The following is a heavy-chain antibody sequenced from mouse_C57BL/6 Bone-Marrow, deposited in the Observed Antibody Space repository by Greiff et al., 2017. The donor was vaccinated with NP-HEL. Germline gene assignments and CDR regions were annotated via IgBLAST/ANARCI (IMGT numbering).Heavy chain of an antibody. V-gene: IGHV7-1*01. D-gene: IGHD1-1*01. CDR3: ARDVYGSSYWYFDV. J-gene: IGHJ1*03. CDR1: GFTFSDFY. Sequence: EVKVVESGGGLVQSGRSLRLSCATSGFTFSDFYMEWVRQAPGKGLEWIAASRNKANDYTTEYSASVKGRFIVSRDTSQSILYLQMNALRAEDTAIYYCARDVYGSSYWYFDVWGTGTTVTVSS. CDR2: SRNKANDYTT.